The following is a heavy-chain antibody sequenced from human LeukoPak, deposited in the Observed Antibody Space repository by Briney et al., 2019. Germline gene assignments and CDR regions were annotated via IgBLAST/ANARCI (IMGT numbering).Heavy chain of an antibody. D-gene: IGHD3-22*01. CDR3: ARGRGARYYGSSGLYYFDY. J-gene: IGHJ4*02. Sequence: ASVKVSCKASGYTFTDYYIHWVRQAPGQGLEWMGWINPNSGGTKYAQNFQGRVTMTRDTSINTAYMDLSRLTSDDTAVYYCARGRGARYYGSSGLYYFDYWGQGTLVTVSS. CDR1: GYTFTDYY. V-gene: IGHV1-2*02. CDR2: INPNSGGT.